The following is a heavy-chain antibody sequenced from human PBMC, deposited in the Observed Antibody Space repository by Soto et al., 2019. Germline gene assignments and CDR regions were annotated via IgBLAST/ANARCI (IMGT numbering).Heavy chain of an antibody. Sequence: GASVKVSCKASGYTFTSYGISWVRQAPGQRLEWMGWINAGNGNTKYSQKFQGRVTITRDTSASTAYMELSSLRSEDTAVYYCARDQTTVVTQTDDAFDIWGQGTMVTVSS. V-gene: IGHV1-3*01. CDR2: INAGNGNT. CDR3: ARDQTTVVTQTDDAFDI. D-gene: IGHD2-21*02. J-gene: IGHJ3*02. CDR1: GYTFTSYG.